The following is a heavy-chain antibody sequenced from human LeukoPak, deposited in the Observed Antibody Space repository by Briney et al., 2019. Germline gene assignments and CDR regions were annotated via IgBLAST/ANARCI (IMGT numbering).Heavy chain of an antibody. CDR2: IWSDGSNK. CDR1: GFNFSSYG. J-gene: IGHJ4*02. Sequence: GGSLRLSCAASGFNFSSYGMHWVRQAPGKGRERVAVIWSDGSNKYYAESVKGRFTISRDNSKNTLYLQMNSLRAEDTAVYYCARGGYYYDGSGYYYVYWGQGTLVTVSS. CDR3: ARGGYYYDGSGYYYVY. V-gene: IGHV3-33*01. D-gene: IGHD3-22*01.